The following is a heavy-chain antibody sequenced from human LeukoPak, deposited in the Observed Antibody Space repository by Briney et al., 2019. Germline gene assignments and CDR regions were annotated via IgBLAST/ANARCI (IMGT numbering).Heavy chain of an antibody. CDR1: GYTFTGYY. CDR3: ARESVVVPAAMVYYYYGMDV. V-gene: IGHV1-2*02. J-gene: IGHJ6*02. CDR2: INPNSGGT. Sequence: GASVKVSCKASGYTFTGYYMHWVRQAPGQGLEWVGWINPNSGGTNYAQKFQGRVTMTRDTSISTAYMELSRLRSDDTAVYYCARESVVVPAAMVYYYYGMDVWGQGTTVTVSS. D-gene: IGHD2-2*01.